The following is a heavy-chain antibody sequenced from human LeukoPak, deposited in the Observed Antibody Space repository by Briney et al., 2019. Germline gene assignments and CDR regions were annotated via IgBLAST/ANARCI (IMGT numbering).Heavy chain of an antibody. J-gene: IGHJ4*02. CDR2: MYSGGST. V-gene: IGHV3-53*01. CDR3: ARARDTAMVTLPFDY. Sequence: GGSLRLSCAASGFTVSSNHMSWVRQAPGKGLEWVSVMYSGGSTYYADSVKGRFTISRDNSKNTLYLQMNSLRAEDTAVYYCARARDTAMVTLPFDYWGQGTLVTVSS. D-gene: IGHD5-18*01. CDR1: GFTVSSNH.